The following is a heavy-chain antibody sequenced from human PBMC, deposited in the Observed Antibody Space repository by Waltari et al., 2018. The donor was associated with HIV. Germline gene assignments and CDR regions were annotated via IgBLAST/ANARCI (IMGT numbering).Heavy chain of an antibody. CDR2: IGPDESER. CDR3: ARNSENYPHAFDI. Sequence: EVELVESGGGLVQPGGSLRLSCVASGFTFGDYWMSWVRQAPGKGLAWVANIGPDESERYYEDSLRGRVTISRDNAKKSIYLQMNRVGADDTAVYYCARNSENYPHAFDIWGHGTMVTVSS. D-gene: IGHD1-26*01. CDR1: GFTFGDYW. V-gene: IGHV3-7*01. J-gene: IGHJ3*02.